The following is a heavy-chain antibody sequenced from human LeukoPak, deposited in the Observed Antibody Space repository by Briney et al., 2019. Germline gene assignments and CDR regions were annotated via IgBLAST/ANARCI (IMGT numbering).Heavy chain of an antibody. J-gene: IGHJ4*02. CDR1: GFTFSSYA. CDR2: ISYDGSNK. V-gene: IGHV3-30*04. Sequence: GGSLRLSCAASGFTFSSYAMHWVRQAPGKGLEWVAVISYDGSNKYYADSVKGRFTISRDNSKNTLYLQMNSLRAEDTAVYYCATPQIHGPLAAIRNYFDYWGQGTLVTVSS. D-gene: IGHD2-15*01. CDR3: ATPQIHGPLAAIRNYFDY.